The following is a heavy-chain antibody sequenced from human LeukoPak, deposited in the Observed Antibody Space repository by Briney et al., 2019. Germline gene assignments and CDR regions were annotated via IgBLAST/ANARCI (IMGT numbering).Heavy chain of an antibody. V-gene: IGHV3-23*01. CDR2: ISGRGDDT. J-gene: IGHJ4*02. CDR1: GFTFSGYA. D-gene: IGHD4-23*01. Sequence: GGSLRLSCAASGFTFSGYAMSWVRQAPGKGLEWVSGISGRGDDTYYADSVKGRFTISRDNSKNTLRLQMNSLRDEDTAVYYCAKRVQGNTGPFHCWGPGTLASVSS. CDR3: AKRVQGNTGPFHC.